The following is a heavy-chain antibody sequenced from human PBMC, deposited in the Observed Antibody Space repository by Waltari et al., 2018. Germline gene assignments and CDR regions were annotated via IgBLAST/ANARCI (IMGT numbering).Heavy chain of an antibody. CDR3: ARGLSKVADY. V-gene: IGHV4-38-2*02. J-gene: IGHJ4*02. CDR2: IYDSETI. D-gene: IGHD1-26*01. CDR1: GYSISSNYF. Sequence: QVQLLASGPGLVKPSETLSLTCPVSGYSISSNYFWGWVRQTPGKGLEWIGHIYDSETIFYNPSLKSRFTISLDTSKNHFSLKLSSLTAADTAVYFCARGLSKVADYWGQGILVTVSS.